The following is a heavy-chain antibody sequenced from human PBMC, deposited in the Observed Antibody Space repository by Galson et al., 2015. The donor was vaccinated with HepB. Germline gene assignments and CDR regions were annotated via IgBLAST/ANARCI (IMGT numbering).Heavy chain of an antibody. CDR3: TTRQLVIIIDY. J-gene: IGHJ4*02. CDR1: GFTFSNAW. D-gene: IGHD3-9*01. CDR2: IKSKTDGGTT. Sequence: SLRLSCAASGFTFSNAWMSWVRQAPGKGLEWVGRIKSKTDGGTTDYAAPVKGRFTISRDDSKNTLYLQMNSLKTEDTAVYYCTTRQLVIIIDYWGQGTLVTVSS. V-gene: IGHV3-15*01.